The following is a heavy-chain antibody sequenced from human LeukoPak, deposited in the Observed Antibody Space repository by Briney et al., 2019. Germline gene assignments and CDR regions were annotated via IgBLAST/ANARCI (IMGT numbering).Heavy chain of an antibody. Sequence: SETLSLTCTVSGDSIRGYFWSWFRQSPGKGLECIGYMDSSGTSRYNPSLESRVILSVDTSKKQVSLSLSAVTAADTAVYYCARHVAWDGDYEWDAFDIWGQGTMVTVSS. D-gene: IGHD4-17*01. J-gene: IGHJ3*02. V-gene: IGHV4-59*08. CDR1: GDSIRGYF. CDR2: MDSSGTS. CDR3: ARHVAWDGDYEWDAFDI.